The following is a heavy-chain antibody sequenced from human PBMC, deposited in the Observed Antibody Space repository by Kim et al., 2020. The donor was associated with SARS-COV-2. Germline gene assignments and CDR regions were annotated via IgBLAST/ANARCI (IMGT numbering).Heavy chain of an antibody. CDR2: IYYSGST. D-gene: IGHD1-26*01. Sequence: SETLSLTCTVSGGSISSSSYYWGWIRQPPGKGLEWIGSIYYSGSTYYNPSLKSRVTISVDTSKNQFSLKLSSVTAADKAVYYCARQGWEIIDYWGQGTLV. J-gene: IGHJ4*02. CDR3: ARQGWEIIDY. CDR1: GGSISSSSYY. V-gene: IGHV4-39*01.